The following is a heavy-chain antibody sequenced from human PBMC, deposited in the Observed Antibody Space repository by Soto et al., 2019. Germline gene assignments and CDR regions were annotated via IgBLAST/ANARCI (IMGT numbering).Heavy chain of an antibody. Sequence: GGSLRLSCAASGFTFSSYGMHWVRQAPGKGLEWVAVISYDGSNKYYAGSVKGRFTISRDNSEKTLYLQMNSLRPEDTAVYYCARDHNRWLPDYWGQGSLVTVSS. CDR3: ARDHNRWLPDY. CDR1: GFTFSSYG. CDR2: ISYDGSNK. J-gene: IGHJ4*02. D-gene: IGHD3-22*01. V-gene: IGHV3-30*03.